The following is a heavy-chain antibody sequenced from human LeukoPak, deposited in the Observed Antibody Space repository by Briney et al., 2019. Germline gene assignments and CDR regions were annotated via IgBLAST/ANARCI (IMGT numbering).Heavy chain of an antibody. CDR1: GFTFVDYA. D-gene: IGHD3-10*01. Sequence: GGSLRLSCVASGFTFVDYAMHWVRQARGKGLEWVSGISWNSGNMGYADSVKGRFTISRDSAKNSLYLQMNSLRAEDTALYFCAKEVGSGAFDIWGQGTMVTVSS. J-gene: IGHJ3*02. V-gene: IGHV3-9*01. CDR3: AKEVGSGAFDI. CDR2: ISWNSGNM.